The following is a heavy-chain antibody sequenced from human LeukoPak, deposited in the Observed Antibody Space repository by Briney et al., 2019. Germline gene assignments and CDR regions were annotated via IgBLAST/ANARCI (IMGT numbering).Heavy chain of an antibody. Sequence: PEGSLRLSCAASGFTFSSYGMHWVRQAPGKGLEWVAVIWYDGSNKYYADSVKGRFTISRDNAKNSLYLQMNSLRAEDTAVYYCARDGYEWDAFDIWGQGTMVTVSS. D-gene: IGHD5-12*01. CDR1: GFTFSSYG. V-gene: IGHV3-33*01. CDR2: IWYDGSNK. CDR3: ARDGYEWDAFDI. J-gene: IGHJ3*02.